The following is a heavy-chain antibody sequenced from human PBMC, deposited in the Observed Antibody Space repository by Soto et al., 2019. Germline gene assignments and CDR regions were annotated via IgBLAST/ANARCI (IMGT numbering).Heavy chain of an antibody. V-gene: IGHV1-69*13. J-gene: IGHJ3*02. CDR2: IIPIFGTA. CDR3: ASPFYYYDSSGYQQYDAFDI. D-gene: IGHD3-22*01. Sequence: ASVKVSCKASGGTFSSYAISWVRQAPGQGLELMGGIIPIFGTANYAQKFQGRVTITADESTSTAYMELSSLRSEDTAVYYCASPFYYYDSSGYQQYDAFDIWGQGTMVTVSS. CDR1: GGTFSSYA.